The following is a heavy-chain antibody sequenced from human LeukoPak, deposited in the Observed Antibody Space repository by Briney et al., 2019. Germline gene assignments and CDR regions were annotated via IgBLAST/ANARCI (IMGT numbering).Heavy chain of an antibody. J-gene: IGHJ6*02. CDR1: GFTLSNHW. CDR2: VNRDGSET. D-gene: IGHD3-10*01. CDR3: ARGHRSPMVRGVIRSRYYGMDV. Sequence: PGGSLRLSCAASGFTLSNHWMTWVRQVPGRGPEWVANVNRDGSETYYLDSVKGRFTISRDNAKNSLYLQMNSLRAEDTAVYYCARGHRSPMVRGVIRSRYYGMDVWGQGTTVTVSS. V-gene: IGHV3-7*01.